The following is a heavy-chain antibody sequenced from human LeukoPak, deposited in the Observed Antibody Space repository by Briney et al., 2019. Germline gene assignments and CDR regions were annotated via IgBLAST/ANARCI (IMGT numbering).Heavy chain of an antibody. CDR3: ASKNKLVLDAFDI. CDR2: IYSGGST. V-gene: IGHV3-53*01. CDR1: GFTVSSNY. Sequence: GGSLRLSCAASGFTVSSNYMSWVRQAPGKGLEWGSVIYSGGSTYYADSVKGRFTISRDNSKNTLYLQMNSLRAEDTGVYYCASKNKLVLDAFDIWGQGTMVTVSS. J-gene: IGHJ3*02. D-gene: IGHD6-13*01.